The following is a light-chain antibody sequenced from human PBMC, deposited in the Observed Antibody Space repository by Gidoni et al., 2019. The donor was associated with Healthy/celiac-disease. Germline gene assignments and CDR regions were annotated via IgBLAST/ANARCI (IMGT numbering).Light chain of an antibody. V-gene: IGKV1-5*01. CDR2: EAS. J-gene: IGKJ3*01. CDR1: QNIGRW. CDR3: QQYNTSPFT. Sequence: DIQMTQSPSTLSASVGDRVTITCRASQNIGRWLAWYQQKPGKPPKLLIYEASSLEIGVPSRLSGSGSGTEFTLTISSLQPDDFSTYYCQQYNTSPFTFXPXTKVDIK.